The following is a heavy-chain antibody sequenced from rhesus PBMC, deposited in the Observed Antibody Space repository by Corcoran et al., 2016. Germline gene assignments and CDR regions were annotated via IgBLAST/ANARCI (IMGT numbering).Heavy chain of an antibody. V-gene: IGHV5-2*01. CDR1: GYSFTSYW. D-gene: IGHD4-23*01. Sequence: EVQLVQSGAEVKRPGESLKISCKTSGYSFTSYWISWVRQMPGKGLEWRGAIEPSDSDTRYSPSFQGQVTISADKSISTAYLQWSSLKASDSATYYCAKGDSNYFYYFDYWGQGVLVTVSS. CDR3: AKGDSNYFYYFDY. J-gene: IGHJ4*01. CDR2: IEPSDSDT.